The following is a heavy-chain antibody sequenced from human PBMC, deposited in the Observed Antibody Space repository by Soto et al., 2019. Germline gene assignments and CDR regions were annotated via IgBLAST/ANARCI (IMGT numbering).Heavy chain of an antibody. CDR3: ARVLPLRGVIIRIFDY. Sequence: ASVKVSCKASGYTFTSYGISWVRQAPGQGLEWMGWISAYNGNTNYAQKLQGRVTMTTDTSTSTAYMELRSLRSDDTAVYYCARVLPLRGVIIRIFDYWGQGTLVTVSS. CDR2: ISAYNGNT. CDR1: GYTFTSYG. V-gene: IGHV1-18*01. J-gene: IGHJ4*02. D-gene: IGHD3-10*01.